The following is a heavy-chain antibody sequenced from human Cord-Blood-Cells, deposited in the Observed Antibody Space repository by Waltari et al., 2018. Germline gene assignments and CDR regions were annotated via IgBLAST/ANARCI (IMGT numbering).Heavy chain of an antibody. CDR2: INHSGST. CDR1: GGSFSGYY. V-gene: IGHV4-34*01. J-gene: IGHJ3*02. D-gene: IGHD1-26*01. Sequence: QVQLQQWGAGLLKPSAPLSLHCAVYGGSFSGYYWSCIRQPPGTGREWIGEINHSGSTNYNPSLKRRVTISVDTSKSQFSLKLSSVTAADTAVYYCARDIVGANDAFDIWGQGTMVTVSS. CDR3: ARDIVGANDAFDI.